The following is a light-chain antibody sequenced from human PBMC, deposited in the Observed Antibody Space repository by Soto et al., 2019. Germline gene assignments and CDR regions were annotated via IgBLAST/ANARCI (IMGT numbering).Light chain of an antibody. Sequence: QSVLTQPPSVSASSGQKVSISCSGSSSNIGRNPVSWYQKIPGSAPKLLIYDNTKRPTGIPDRFSASKSGTSATLVITGLPTGDEADYYCAVWDTALTAVFGGGTKLTVL. J-gene: IGLJ2*01. CDR3: AVWDTALTAV. CDR1: SSNIGRNP. V-gene: IGLV1-51*01. CDR2: DNT.